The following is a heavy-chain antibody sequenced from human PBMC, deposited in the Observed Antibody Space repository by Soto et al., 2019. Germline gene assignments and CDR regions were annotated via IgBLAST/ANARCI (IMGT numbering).Heavy chain of an antibody. V-gene: IGHV3-23*01. CDR1: GFTFSNYA. D-gene: IGHD4-17*01. Sequence: EVQLLESGGGLVQPGGSLRLSCTASGFTFSNYAMNWVRQAPGKGLEWVSVITSGDTTYYADSVKGRFAISRDISKSTLYLKRNSLRAEDTALFFCARAGKNPYASYFAYWGQGTPVTVSS. CDR3: ARAGKNPYASYFAY. J-gene: IGHJ4*02. CDR2: ITSGDTT.